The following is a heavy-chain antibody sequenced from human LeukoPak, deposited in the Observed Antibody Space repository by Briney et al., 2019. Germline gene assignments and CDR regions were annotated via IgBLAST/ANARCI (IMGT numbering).Heavy chain of an antibody. V-gene: IGHV3-7*01. J-gene: IGHJ4*02. CDR2: VKQDGSEK. CDR3: ARGTGWYFDY. D-gene: IGHD1-14*01. CDR1: EFTFSNYW. Sequence: GGSLRLSCEASEFTFSNYWMSWVRQAPGKGLEWVANVKQDGSEKYYVDSVKGRFTISRDNAKNSLYLQMNSLRAEDTAVYYCARGTGWYFDYWGQGTLVTVSS.